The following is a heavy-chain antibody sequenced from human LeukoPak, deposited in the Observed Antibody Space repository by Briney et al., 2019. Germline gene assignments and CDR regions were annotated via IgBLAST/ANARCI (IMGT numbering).Heavy chain of an antibody. D-gene: IGHD3-16*02. Sequence: SVKVSRKASGGTFSSYAISWVRQAPGQGLEWMGRIIPILGIANYAQKFQGRVTITADKSTSTAYMELSSLRSEDTAVYYCARGPVSLTNWFDPWGQGTLVTVSS. CDR3: ARGPVSLTNWFDP. J-gene: IGHJ5*02. CDR1: GGTFSSYA. V-gene: IGHV1-69*04. CDR2: IIPILGIA.